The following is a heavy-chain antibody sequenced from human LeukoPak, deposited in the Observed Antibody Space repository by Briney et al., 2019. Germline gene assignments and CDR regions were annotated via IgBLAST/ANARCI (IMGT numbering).Heavy chain of an antibody. CDR2: IIPILGIA. V-gene: IGHV1-69*04. Sequence: AASVKVSCKASGGTFSSYAISWVRQAPGQGLEWMGRIIPILGIANYAQKFQGRVTITADKSTSTAYMELSSLRSEDTAVYYCARAYYGSGVVNAFDIWGQGTMVTVSS. CDR3: ARAYYGSGVVNAFDI. CDR1: GGTFSSYA. D-gene: IGHD3-10*01. J-gene: IGHJ3*02.